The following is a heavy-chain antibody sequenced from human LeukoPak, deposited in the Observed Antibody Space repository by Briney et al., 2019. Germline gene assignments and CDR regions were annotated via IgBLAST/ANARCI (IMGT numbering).Heavy chain of an antibody. V-gene: IGHV3-23*01. CDR1: GFTVGDYA. J-gene: IGHJ4*02. CDR2: ISGSGGDT. D-gene: IGHD3-10*01. CDR3: AKDPYGSGSYPLDY. Sequence: GGSLRLSCTASGFTVGDYAMSWVRQAPGKGLDWVSAISGSGGDTYYADSVKGRFTISRDNSKNTLYLQMNSLRAEDTAIYYCAKDPYGSGSYPLDYWGQGTLVIVSS.